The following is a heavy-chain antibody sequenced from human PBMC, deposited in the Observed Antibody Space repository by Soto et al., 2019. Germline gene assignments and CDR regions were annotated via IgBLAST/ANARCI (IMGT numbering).Heavy chain of an antibody. CDR1: GFTFSSYS. CDR2: ISSSSSYI. Sequence: PGGSLRLSCAASGFTFSSYSMNWVRQAPGKGLEWVSSISSSSSYIYYADSVKGRFTISRDNSKNTLYLQMNSLRAEDTAVYYCARDGCTNGVCSKGDYYYYYGMDVWGQGTTVTVSS. J-gene: IGHJ6*02. CDR3: ARDGCTNGVCSKGDYYYYYGMDV. D-gene: IGHD2-8*01. V-gene: IGHV3-21*01.